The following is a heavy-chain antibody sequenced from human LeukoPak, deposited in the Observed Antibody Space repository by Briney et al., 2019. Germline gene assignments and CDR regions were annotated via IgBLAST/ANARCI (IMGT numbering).Heavy chain of an antibody. D-gene: IGHD3-22*01. CDR3: ARLYYYDSSGYYYYYYGMDV. CDR2: IYHSGGT. J-gene: IGHJ6*02. V-gene: IGHV4-59*11. CDR1: GGSISRHY. Sequence: PSETLSLTCTVSGGSISRHYWSWIRQPPGKGLEWIGYIYHSGGTNYNPSLKSRVTISVDTSKNQFSLKLSSVTAADTAVYYCARLYYYDSSGYYYYYYGMDVWGQGTTVTVSS.